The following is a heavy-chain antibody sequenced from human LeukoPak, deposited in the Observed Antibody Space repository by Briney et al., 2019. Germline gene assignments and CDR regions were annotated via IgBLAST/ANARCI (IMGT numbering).Heavy chain of an antibody. CDR2: INWNGGST. J-gene: IGHJ4*02. V-gene: IGHV3-20*04. D-gene: IGHD1-26*01. Sequence: GGSLGLSCAASGFTFDDYGMSWFRQAPGKGLEWVSGINWNGGSTGYADSVKGRFTISKDNAKNSLYLQMNSLRAEDTAVYYCAREPAGATVDYWGQGTLVTVSS. CDR1: GFTFDDYG. CDR3: AREPAGATVDY.